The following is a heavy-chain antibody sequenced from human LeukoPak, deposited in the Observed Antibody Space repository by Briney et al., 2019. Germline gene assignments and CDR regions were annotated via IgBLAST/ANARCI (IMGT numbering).Heavy chain of an antibody. Sequence: SETLSLTCAVYGGSFSGYYWSWIRQPPGKGLEWIGKINHSGSTNYNPSLKSRVTISVDTSKNQFSLKLSSVTAADTAVYYCARGLYYYDSSALDYWGQGTLVTVSS. V-gene: IGHV4-34*01. CDR3: ARGLYYYDSSALDY. D-gene: IGHD3-22*01. CDR1: GGSFSGYY. J-gene: IGHJ4*02. CDR2: INHSGST.